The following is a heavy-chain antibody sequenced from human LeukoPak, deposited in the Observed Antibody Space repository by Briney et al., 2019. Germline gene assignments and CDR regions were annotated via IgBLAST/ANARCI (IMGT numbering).Heavy chain of an antibody. J-gene: IGHJ4*02. CDR2: IYSGGST. Sequence: GGSLRLSCAASGFTVSSNYMSWVRQAPGKGLEWVSVIYSGGSTYYADSVKGRFTISRDNSKNTLYLQMNSLRAEDTAAYYCARGTAMVTLSFDYWGQGTLVTVSS. D-gene: IGHD5-18*01. V-gene: IGHV3-53*01. CDR3: ARGTAMVTLSFDY. CDR1: GFTVSSNY.